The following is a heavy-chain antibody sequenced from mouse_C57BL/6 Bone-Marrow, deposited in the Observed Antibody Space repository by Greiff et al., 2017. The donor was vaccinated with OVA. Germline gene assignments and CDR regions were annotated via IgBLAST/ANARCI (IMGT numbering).Heavy chain of an antibody. D-gene: IGHD1-1*01. V-gene: IGHV5-4*01. CDR1: GFTFSSYA. J-gene: IGHJ4*01. CDR2: ISDGGSYT. Sequence: EVQLVESGGGLVKPGGSLKLSCAASGFTFSSYAMSWVRQTPEKRLEWVATISDGGSYTYYPDNVKGRFTISRDNAKNNLYLQMSHLKSEDTAMYYCAREGPSSRYAMDYWGQGTSVTVSS. CDR3: AREGPSSRYAMDY.